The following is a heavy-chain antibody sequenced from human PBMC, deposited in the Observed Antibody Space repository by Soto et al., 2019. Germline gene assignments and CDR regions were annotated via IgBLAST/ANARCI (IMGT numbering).Heavy chain of an antibody. J-gene: IGHJ4*02. V-gene: IGHV3-33*01. Sequence: GGSLRLSCAASGFTFSSYGMHWVRQAPGKGLEWVAVIWYDGSNKYYADSVKGRFTISRDNSKNTLYLQMNSLRAEDTAVYYCARESPNYSSSWIDYWGQGTLVTVSS. CDR3: ARESPNYSSSWIDY. CDR1: GFTFSSYG. CDR2: IWYDGSNK. D-gene: IGHD6-13*01.